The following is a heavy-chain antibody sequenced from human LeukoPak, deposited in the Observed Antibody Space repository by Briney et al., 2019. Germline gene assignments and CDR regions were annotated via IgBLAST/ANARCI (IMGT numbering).Heavy chain of an antibody. D-gene: IGHD3-9*01. CDR3: ARDGAVDILTGYGAFDI. CDR2: IFYSGST. V-gene: IGHV4-59*01. Sequence: SETLSLTCTVSGGSISSYYWSWIRQPPGKGLEWIGYIFYSGSTNYSPSLKSRVTISVDTSKNQFSLKLNSVTAADTAVYYCARDGAVDILTGYGAFDIWGQGTMVTVSS. CDR1: GGSISSYY. J-gene: IGHJ3*02.